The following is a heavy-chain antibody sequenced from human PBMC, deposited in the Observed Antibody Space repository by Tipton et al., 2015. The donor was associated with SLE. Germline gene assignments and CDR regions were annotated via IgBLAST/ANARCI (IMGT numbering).Heavy chain of an antibody. V-gene: IGHV3-30*14. CDR1: GFTFSSYV. CDR2: ISYDGSNK. CDR3: ARDRGSGWFDFDY. Sequence: SLRLSCAASGFTFSSYVMHWVRQAPGKGLEWVAVISYDGSNKYYADSVKGRFTISRDNSRNTLYLQMNSLRAEDTAVYYCARDRGSGWFDFDYWGQGTLVTVSS. J-gene: IGHJ4*02. D-gene: IGHD6-19*01.